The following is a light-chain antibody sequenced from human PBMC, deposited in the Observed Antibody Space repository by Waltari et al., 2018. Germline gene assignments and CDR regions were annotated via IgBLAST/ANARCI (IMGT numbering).Light chain of an antibody. CDR3: QQRSS. CDR1: QSVSHY. Sequence: EIVLTQSPVTLSLSPGERATLSCRASQSVSHYLAWYQHRPGQAPRLLIYDASNRATGIPARFSGSESGTDFTLTISSLEPEDFAVYYCQQRSSFGGGTKVEI. V-gene: IGKV3-11*01. CDR2: DAS. J-gene: IGKJ4*01.